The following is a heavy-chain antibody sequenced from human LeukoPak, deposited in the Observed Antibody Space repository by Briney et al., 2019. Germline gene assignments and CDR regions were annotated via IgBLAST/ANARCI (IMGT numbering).Heavy chain of an antibody. CDR2: IYYSGST. D-gene: IGHD3-22*01. CDR1: GGSISSSSYH. Sequence: SVTLSLTCTVSGGSISSSSYHWGWIRQPPGKGLEWIGSIYYSGSTYYNPSLKSRVTISVDTSKNQFSLKLSSVTAADTAVYYCARRGVVAPYNWFDPWGQGTLVTVSS. V-gene: IGHV4-39*01. CDR3: ARRGVVAPYNWFDP. J-gene: IGHJ5*02.